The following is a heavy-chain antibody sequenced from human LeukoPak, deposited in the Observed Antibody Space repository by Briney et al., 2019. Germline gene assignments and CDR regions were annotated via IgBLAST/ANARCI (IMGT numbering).Heavy chain of an antibody. V-gene: IGHV4-30-2*01. CDR3: ARARDTTSGSNWFDP. CDR1: GGSIYGGGYY. Sequence: SETLPPTCTVSGGSIYGGGYYWSWIRQPPGKGLEWIGYIYHSGTTYYNPSLKSRVTISIDRSKNQFSLKLSSVTAADTAVYYCARARDTTSGSNWFDPWGQGTLVTVSS. CDR2: IYHSGTT. J-gene: IGHJ5*02. D-gene: IGHD1-26*01.